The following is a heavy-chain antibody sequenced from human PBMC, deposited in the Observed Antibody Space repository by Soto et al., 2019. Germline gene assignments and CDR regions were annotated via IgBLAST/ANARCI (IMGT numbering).Heavy chain of an antibody. D-gene: IGHD4-17*01. Sequence: PSETLSLTCTVSGGSISSGDYYWSWIRQPPGKGLEWIGYIYYSGSTYYNPSLKSRVTISVDTSKNQFSLKLSSVTAADTAVYYCARYTVTNLCFDYWGQGTLVTVSS. CDR3: ARYTVTNLCFDY. CDR2: IYYSGST. J-gene: IGHJ4*02. V-gene: IGHV4-30-4*01. CDR1: GGSISSGDYY.